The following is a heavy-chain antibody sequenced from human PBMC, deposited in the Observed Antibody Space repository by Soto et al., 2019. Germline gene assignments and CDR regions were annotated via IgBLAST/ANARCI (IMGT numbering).Heavy chain of an antibody. V-gene: IGHV1-18*01. CDR1: GYAFTTYX. J-gene: IGHJ4*02. D-gene: IGHD1-1*01. CDR2: ISAHNGNT. CDR3: ARGRYGDY. Sequence: QVHLVQSGAEVKKPGASVKVSCKGSGYAFTTYXXTWVRQAPGQGLEWMGWISAHNGNTNYAQKLQGRVTVTRDXXTXTAYMELRSLRSDDTAVYYCARGRYGDYWGQGALVTVSS.